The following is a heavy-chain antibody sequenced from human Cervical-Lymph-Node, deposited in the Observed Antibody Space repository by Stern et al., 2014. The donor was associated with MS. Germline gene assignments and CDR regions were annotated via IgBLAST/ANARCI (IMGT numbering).Heavy chain of an antibody. CDR2: IKDDGSIT. CDR3: ARRLAFCGGDCPLKYYFGMDV. D-gene: IGHD2-21*02. V-gene: IGHV3-74*02. Sequence: EDQLVESGGGLVQPGGSLRLSCAASGFIFSRYWMHWVRQAPGNGLVWVARIKDDGSITTYADSVKGRFTISRDNAKNTLYLQMNSLRAEDTAVYDCARRLAFCGGDCPLKYYFGMDVWGQGTTVTISS. J-gene: IGHJ6*02. CDR1: GFIFSRYW.